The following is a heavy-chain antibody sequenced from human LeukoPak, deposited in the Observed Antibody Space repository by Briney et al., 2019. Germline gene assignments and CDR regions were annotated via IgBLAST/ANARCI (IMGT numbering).Heavy chain of an antibody. CDR1: GFTFSSYS. V-gene: IGHV3-21*01. J-gene: IGHJ4*02. D-gene: IGHD1-26*01. Sequence: GGSLRLPCAASGFTFSSYSMNWVRQAPGKGLEWVSSISSSSSYIYYADSVKGRFTISRDNSKNTLYLQMNSLRAEDTAVYYCAREVGPHFDYWGQGTLVTVSS. CDR3: AREVGPHFDY. CDR2: ISSSSSYI.